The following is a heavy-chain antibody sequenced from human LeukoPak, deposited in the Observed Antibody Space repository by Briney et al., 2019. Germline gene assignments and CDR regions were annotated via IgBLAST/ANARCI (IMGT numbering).Heavy chain of an antibody. CDR2: ISGSGGST. J-gene: IGHJ4*02. CDR3: AITMIDYLDLPYYFDY. V-gene: IGHV3-23*01. D-gene: IGHD3-22*01. CDR1: GFTFSSYA. Sequence: PGGSLRLSCAASGFTFSSYAMSWVRQAPGKGLEWVSAISGSGGSTYYADSVKGRFTISRDNSKNTLYLQMNSLRAEDTAVYYCAITMIDYLDLPYYFDYWGQGTLVTVSS.